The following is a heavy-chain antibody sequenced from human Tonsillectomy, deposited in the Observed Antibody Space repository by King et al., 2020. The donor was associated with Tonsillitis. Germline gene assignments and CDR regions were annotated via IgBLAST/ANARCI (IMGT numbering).Heavy chain of an antibody. CDR1: GFTVSSNY. Sequence: VQLVESGGGLVQPGGSLRVSCAASGFTVSSNYLSWVRQAPGKGLEGGSIIYNSGNTYYADSVKGRFTISRHNSKNTLYLEMNSLRVDDTAVYYCARAEFFIFDYWGRGTLVTVSS. V-gene: IGHV3-53*04. CDR3: ARAEFFIFDY. D-gene: IGHD3-10*01. CDR2: IYNSGNT. J-gene: IGHJ4*02.